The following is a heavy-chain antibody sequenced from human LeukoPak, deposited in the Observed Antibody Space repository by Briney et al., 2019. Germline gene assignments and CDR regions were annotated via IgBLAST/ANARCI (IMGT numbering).Heavy chain of an antibody. V-gene: IGHV1-2*02. D-gene: IGHD3-22*01. Sequence: GASVKVSCKASGYTFTGYYMHWVRQAPGQGLEWMGWINPNSGGTNYAQKFQGRVTMTRDTSISTAYMELSRLRSDDTAVYYCARSDSSGYYGYYFDYWGQGTLVTVSS. J-gene: IGHJ4*02. CDR3: ARSDSSGYYGYYFDY. CDR2: INPNSGGT. CDR1: GYTFTGYY.